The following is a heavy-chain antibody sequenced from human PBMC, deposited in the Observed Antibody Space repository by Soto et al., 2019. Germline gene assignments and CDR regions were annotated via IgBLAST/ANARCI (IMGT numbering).Heavy chain of an antibody. CDR2: ITGSGVRT. J-gene: IGHJ4*02. Sequence: EVQLLESGGDLVQPGGSLRLSCAASGFTFSTYAMRWVRQAPGKGLEWVSSITGSGVRTYYADSVKGRFTISRDNSQSTRHLQMNSLRAEDTAVYYCARMYSSSCDYWGQGTLVTVSS. V-gene: IGHV3-23*01. CDR3: ARMYSSSCDY. D-gene: IGHD6-13*01. CDR1: GFTFSTYA.